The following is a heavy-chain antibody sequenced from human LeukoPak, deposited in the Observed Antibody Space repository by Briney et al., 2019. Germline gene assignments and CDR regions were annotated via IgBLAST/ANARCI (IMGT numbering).Heavy chain of an antibody. V-gene: IGHV1-2*02. CDR1: GYTFTDYY. J-gene: IGHJ3*02. Sequence: ASVKVSCKASGYTFTDYYIHWVRQAPGQGLEWMGWIKADSGDTNYAQRFQGRVTMTRDTSISTVYMDLSRLRSDDTAVYHCATSGYPYNAFDIWGQGTMVTVSS. CDR3: ATSGYPYNAFDI. D-gene: IGHD3-22*01. CDR2: IKADSGDT.